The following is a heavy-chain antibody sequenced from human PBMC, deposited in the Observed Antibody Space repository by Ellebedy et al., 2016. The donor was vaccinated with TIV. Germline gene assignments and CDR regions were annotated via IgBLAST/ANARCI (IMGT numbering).Heavy chain of an antibody. Sequence: WIRQPPGKGLEWVGRIKSKTDGGTTDYAAPVKGRFTISRDDSKNTLYLQMNSLKTEDTAVYYCTTGDITMIVVDWGQGTLVTVSS. CDR3: TTGDITMIVVD. CDR2: IKSKTDGGTT. V-gene: IGHV3-15*01. J-gene: IGHJ4*02. D-gene: IGHD3-22*01.